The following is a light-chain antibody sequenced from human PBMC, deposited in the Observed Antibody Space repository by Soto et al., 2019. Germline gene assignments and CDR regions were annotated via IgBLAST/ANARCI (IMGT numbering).Light chain of an antibody. Sequence: QSVLTQPRSVSGSPGQSVTISCTGTSSDVGGYNYVSWYQQHPGKAPKLMIYDVSKRPSGVPDRFSGSKSGNTASLTISGLQAEDEAVYYCCSYAGSYTPHVVFGGGTKVTVL. J-gene: IGLJ2*01. CDR1: SSDVGGYNY. V-gene: IGLV2-11*01. CDR2: DVS. CDR3: CSYAGSYTPHVV.